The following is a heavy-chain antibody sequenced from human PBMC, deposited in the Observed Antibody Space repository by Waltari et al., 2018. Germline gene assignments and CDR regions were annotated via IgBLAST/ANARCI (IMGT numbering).Heavy chain of an antibody. CDR1: GGSISNDSYY. CDR2: IYHTGST. V-gene: IGHV4-39*01. D-gene: IGHD3-16*02. J-gene: IGHJ5*02. Sequence: QLQLQESGPGLVKPSETLSLTCTVSGGSISNDSYYWGWIRQPPGKGLEWIGSIYHTGSTYYNPALKSRVTVSQGTPKNQFALKLSSVTAADTALYYCARATRIMITFGGVIAFDPWGQGTLVTVSS. CDR3: ARATRIMITFGGVIAFDP.